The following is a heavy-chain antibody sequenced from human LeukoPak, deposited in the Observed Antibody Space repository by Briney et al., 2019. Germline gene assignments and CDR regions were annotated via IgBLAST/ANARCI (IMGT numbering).Heavy chain of an antibody. CDR3: ARGAAGAFDI. Sequence: PGRSLRLSCAASGFSFSSYGMHWVRQAPGKGLEWVAVIWYDGSNKYYADSVKGRFTISRDNSKNTLYLQMNSLRAEDTAVYYCARGAAGAFDIWGQGTMVTVSS. J-gene: IGHJ3*02. V-gene: IGHV3-33*01. CDR1: GFSFSSYG. CDR2: IWYDGSNK. D-gene: IGHD6-13*01.